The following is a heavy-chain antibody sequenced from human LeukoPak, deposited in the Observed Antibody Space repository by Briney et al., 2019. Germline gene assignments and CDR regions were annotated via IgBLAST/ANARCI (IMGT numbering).Heavy chain of an antibody. CDR3: ARERRWRGYDWDYSYYMDV. V-gene: IGHV4-61*02. Sequence: SETLSLTCTVSGGSISSGSYYWSWIRQPAGKGLEWIGRIYTSGSTNYNPSLKSRVTISVDTSKNQFSLKLSSVTAADTAVYYCARERRWRGYDWDYSYYMDVWGKGTTVTISS. J-gene: IGHJ6*03. CDR1: GGSISSGSYY. D-gene: IGHD5-12*01. CDR2: IYTSGST.